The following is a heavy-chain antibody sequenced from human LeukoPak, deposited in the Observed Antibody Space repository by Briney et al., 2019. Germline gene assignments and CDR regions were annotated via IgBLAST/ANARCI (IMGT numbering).Heavy chain of an antibody. CDR2: ISGSGGNT. Sequence: GSLRLSCAVSGITLSNYGMSWVRQAPGKGLQWVAGISGSGGNTNYADSVKGRFTISRDNRKNTLYLQMNSLRAEDTAVYFCAKRGVVIRVILVGFHKEAYCFDSWGQGALVTVSS. V-gene: IGHV3-23*01. J-gene: IGHJ4*02. D-gene: IGHD3-22*01. CDR3: AKRGVVIRVILVGFHKEAYCFDS. CDR1: GITLSNYG.